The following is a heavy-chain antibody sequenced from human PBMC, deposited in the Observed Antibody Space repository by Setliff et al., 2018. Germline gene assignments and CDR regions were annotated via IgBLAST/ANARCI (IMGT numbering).Heavy chain of an antibody. V-gene: IGHV1-3*03. CDR1: GYTFISYA. J-gene: IGHJ6*03. D-gene: IGHD5-12*01. CDR2: INPASGNT. CDR3: ARVGVEMATTPYYYYYYMDV. Sequence: GASVKVSCKASGYTFISYALHWVRQAPGQRLQWKGWINPASGNTKYSQEFQGRVTITRDTSASTVYMELSSLRSDDMAVYYGARVGVEMATTPYYYYYYMDVLGKGTTVTVSS.